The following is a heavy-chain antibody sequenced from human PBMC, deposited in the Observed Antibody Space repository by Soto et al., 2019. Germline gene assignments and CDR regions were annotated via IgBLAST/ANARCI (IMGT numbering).Heavy chain of an antibody. D-gene: IGHD6-13*01. Sequence: QVQLVESGGGVVQPGRSLRLSCAASGFTFSSYGMHWVRQAPGKGLEWVAVIWYDGSNKYYADSVKGRFTISRDNSKNTLYLQMNSLRAEDTAVYYCAREEGYSSSWRFYGMDVWGQGTTVTVSS. V-gene: IGHV3-33*01. J-gene: IGHJ6*02. CDR2: IWYDGSNK. CDR1: GFTFSSYG. CDR3: AREEGYSSSWRFYGMDV.